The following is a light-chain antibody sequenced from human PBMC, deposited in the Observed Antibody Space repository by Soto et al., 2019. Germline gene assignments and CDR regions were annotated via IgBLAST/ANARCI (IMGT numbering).Light chain of an antibody. Sequence: DIVLTQSPGTLSLSPGERATLSCRASQIISSTYLGWYQQKPGQAPRLLIYGASSRATGIPDRFSGSGSGTDFTLTISRLEPEDFAVYYCQQYGTSPGLFTFGPGTKVDIK. CDR3: QQYGTSPGLFT. CDR1: QIISSTY. J-gene: IGKJ3*01. V-gene: IGKV3-20*01. CDR2: GAS.